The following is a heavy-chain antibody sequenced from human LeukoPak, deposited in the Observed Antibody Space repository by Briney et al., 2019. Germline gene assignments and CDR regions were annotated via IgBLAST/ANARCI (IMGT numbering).Heavy chain of an antibody. D-gene: IGHD2-8*01. Sequence: PSETLSLTCTVSHDSIRSYYWSWIRQPPGKGLEWIGYIHYSGNTNYNPSLKSRVTISIDTSKNQSSLSLSSVTAADTAVYYCAKDLMWPGPTVFDSWGQGTLVTVSS. CDR3: AKDLMWPGPTVFDS. CDR1: HDSIRSYY. CDR2: IHYSGNT. V-gene: IGHV4-59*01. J-gene: IGHJ4*02.